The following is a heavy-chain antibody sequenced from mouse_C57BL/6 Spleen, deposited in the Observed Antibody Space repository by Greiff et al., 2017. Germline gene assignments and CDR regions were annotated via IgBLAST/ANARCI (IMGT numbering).Heavy chain of an antibody. V-gene: IGHV10-1*01. D-gene: IGHD1-1*01. CDR2: IRSKSNNYAT. CDR3: VRHEYYGTWYFEV. CDR1: GFSFNTYA. Sequence: EVMLVESGGGLVQPKGSLKLSCAASGFSFNTYAMNWVRPAPGKGLEWVARIRSKSNNYATYYADSVKDRFTISRDDSESMLYLQMNNLKTEDTAMYYCVRHEYYGTWYFEVWGTGTTVTVSS. J-gene: IGHJ1*03.